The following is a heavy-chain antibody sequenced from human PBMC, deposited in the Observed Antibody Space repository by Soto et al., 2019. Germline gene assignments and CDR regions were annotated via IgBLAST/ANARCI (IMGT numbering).Heavy chain of an antibody. D-gene: IGHD1-1*01. J-gene: IGHJ4*02. CDR1: GYTFTNHG. V-gene: IGHV1-18*01. CDR3: ARQKMDGNFDY. Sequence: QVHLVQSGAEVKKPGASVKVSCKASGYTFTNHGLNWVRQAPGQGPEWMGWISAYNDDTNFAQKFQGRVNMTTDTSTSTAYMELRSLTSDDTAVYDCARQKMDGNFDYWVQGTLVTVSA. CDR2: ISAYNDDT.